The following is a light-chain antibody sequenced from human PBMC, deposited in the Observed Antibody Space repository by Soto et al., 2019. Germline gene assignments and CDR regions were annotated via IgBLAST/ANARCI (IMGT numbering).Light chain of an antibody. Sequence: QSALTQPASLSGSPGQSITISCTGTSSDIGAYDYVSWFRQHPGKDPKLMISEVNNRPSGVSNRFSGSKSGNTAYLTISGLQVDDEAEYFCFSSATTSIHVYGNGTKLTVL. CDR2: EVN. V-gene: IGLV2-14*01. CDR3: FSSATTSIHV. J-gene: IGLJ1*01. CDR1: SSDIGAYDY.